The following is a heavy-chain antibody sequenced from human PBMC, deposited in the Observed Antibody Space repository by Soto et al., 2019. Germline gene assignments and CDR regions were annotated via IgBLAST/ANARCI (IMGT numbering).Heavy chain of an antibody. Sequence: QVQLVQSGAEVKKPGASVKVSCKASGYTFTSYAMHWVRQAPGQRLEWMGWINAGNGNTKYSQKFQGRVTLTRDTSANTAYMEMSSLRSEDTAVYYCARDLGGWPDYWGQGTLVTVSS. CDR1: GYTFTSYA. V-gene: IGHV1-3*01. CDR2: INAGNGNT. J-gene: IGHJ4*02. CDR3: ARDLGGWPDY. D-gene: IGHD2-15*01.